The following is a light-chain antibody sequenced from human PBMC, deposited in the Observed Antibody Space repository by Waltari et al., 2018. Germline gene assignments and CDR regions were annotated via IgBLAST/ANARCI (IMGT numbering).Light chain of an antibody. CDR1: KLEIKY. J-gene: IGLJ2*01. CDR3: QTWDRTTVV. CDR2: QHN. Sequence: SYDLTQPPSVSVSPGQTASISCSGAKLEIKYAYWYQQKPGQSHVLVIYQHNRRPSGIAERFSGSNSGNTATLTISGTQAMDEADYYCQTWDRTTVVFGGGTKLTVL. V-gene: IGLV3-1*01.